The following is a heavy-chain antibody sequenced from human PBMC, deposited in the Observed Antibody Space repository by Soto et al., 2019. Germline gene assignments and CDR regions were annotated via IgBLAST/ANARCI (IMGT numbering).Heavy chain of an antibody. CDR2: IDPSDSYT. J-gene: IGHJ6*02. CDR3: ARTCLRDPCHNYYYYGMDV. Sequence: PGESLKISCKGSGYSFTSYWISWVRQMPGKGLEWMGRIDPSDSYTNYSPSFQGHVTISADKSISTAYLQWSSLKASDTAMYYCARTCLRDPCHNYYYYGMDVWGQGTTVTVSS. V-gene: IGHV5-10-1*01. CDR1: GYSFTSYW.